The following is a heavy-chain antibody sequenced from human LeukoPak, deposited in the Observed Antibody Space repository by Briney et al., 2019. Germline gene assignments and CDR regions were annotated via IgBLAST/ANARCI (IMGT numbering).Heavy chain of an antibody. CDR2: IYTSGST. CDR3: ARQGDPLTGYSSSWYGVSGY. Sequence: SETLSLTCTVSGGSISSYYWSWIRQPAGKGLEWIGRIYTSGSTYYNPSLKSRVTISVDTSKNQFSLKLSSVTAADTAVYYCARQGDPLTGYSSSWYGVSGYWGQGTLVTVSS. D-gene: IGHD6-13*01. J-gene: IGHJ4*02. CDR1: GGSISSYY. V-gene: IGHV4-4*07.